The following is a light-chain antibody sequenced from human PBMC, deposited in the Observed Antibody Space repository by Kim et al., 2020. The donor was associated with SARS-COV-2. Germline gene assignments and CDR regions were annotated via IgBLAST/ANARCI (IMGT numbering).Light chain of an antibody. CDR1: SSNIEKNT. V-gene: IGLV1-44*01. CDR3: AAWDDNLGGRV. J-gene: IGLJ3*02. CDR2: NNN. Sequence: QLVLTQPPSVSGTPGQRVVISCSGSSSNIEKNTVNWYQQLPGTAPKLLFYNNNERPSGVPDRFSASKSGTSATLAISGLQSEDEADYYCAAWDDNLGGRVFGGGTQLTVL.